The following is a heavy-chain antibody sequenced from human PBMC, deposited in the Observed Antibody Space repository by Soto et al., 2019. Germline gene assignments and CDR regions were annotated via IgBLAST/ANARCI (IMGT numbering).Heavy chain of an antibody. Sequence: QVQLEESGPGLVKTSETLSLTCSVSGGSVTRINYYWSWIRQPPGKGLEWIGYIYNSGSTIYNPALKSRVAISLDTSKNHFSLRLTSVTAADTAVYYCARHQAPGYFPFDSWGQGTLVTVSS. V-gene: IGHV4-61*03. CDR1: GGSVTRINYY. J-gene: IGHJ5*01. D-gene: IGHD2-15*01. CDR3: ARHQAPGYFPFDS. CDR2: IYNSGST.